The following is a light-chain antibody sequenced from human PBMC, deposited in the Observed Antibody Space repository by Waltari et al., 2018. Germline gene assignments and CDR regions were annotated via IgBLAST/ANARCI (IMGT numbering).Light chain of an antibody. CDR3: CSYAGRYTVL. V-gene: IGLV2-11*01. Sequence: QSALTQPRSVSGSPGQSVTISCTGTYSNIGAYDYVSWYQQHPAKAPKVMIHDVNILPSGVPHRFSGSKSGNTASLTISGLQAEDEADYYCCSYAGRYTVLFGGGTKLTVL. CDR2: DVN. J-gene: IGLJ2*01. CDR1: YSNIGAYDY.